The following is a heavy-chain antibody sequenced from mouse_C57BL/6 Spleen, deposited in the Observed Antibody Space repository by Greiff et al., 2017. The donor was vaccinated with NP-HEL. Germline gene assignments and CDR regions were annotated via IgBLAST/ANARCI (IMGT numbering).Heavy chain of an antibody. CDR3: ARSVDYGSPYAMDY. CDR1: GYTFTSYW. Sequence: QVQLQQPGAELVMPGASVKLSCKASGYTFTSYWMHWVKQRPGQGLEWIGEIDPSDSYTNYNQKFKGKSTLTVDKSSSTAYMQLSSLTSEDSAVYYCARSVDYGSPYAMDYWGQGTSVTVSS. V-gene: IGHV1-69*01. D-gene: IGHD1-1*01. CDR2: IDPSDSYT. J-gene: IGHJ4*01.